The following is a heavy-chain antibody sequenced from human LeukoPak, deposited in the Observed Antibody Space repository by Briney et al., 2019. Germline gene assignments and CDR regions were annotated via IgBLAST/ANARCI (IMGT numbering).Heavy chain of an antibody. D-gene: IGHD3-10*01. V-gene: IGHV4-61*01. Sequence: KTSETLSLTCTVSGGSVSSGSYYWSWIRQPPGKGLEWIGYIYYSGSTNYNPSLKSRVTISVDTSKNQFSLKLSSVTAADTAVYYCARAYGRVVRIWGQGTLVTASS. CDR1: GGSVSSGSYY. J-gene: IGHJ4*02. CDR3: ARAYGRVVRI. CDR2: IYYSGST.